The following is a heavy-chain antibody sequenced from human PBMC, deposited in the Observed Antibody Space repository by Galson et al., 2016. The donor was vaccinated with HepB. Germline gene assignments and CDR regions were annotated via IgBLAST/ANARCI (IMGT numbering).Heavy chain of an antibody. CDR2: IYPADSDT. CDR1: GYSFTSNW. J-gene: IGHJ1*01. CDR3: ARHGSDNSNFVIHK. V-gene: IGHV5-51*01. D-gene: IGHD2/OR15-2a*01. Sequence: QSGAEVKKPGESLKISCKASGYSFTSNWIGWVRQIPGKGLEWMGIIYPADSDTRYSPSFQGQVTVSVDKSINTTYLEWNSLKASDTAMYYCARHGSDNSNFVIHKWGQGTLVTVSS.